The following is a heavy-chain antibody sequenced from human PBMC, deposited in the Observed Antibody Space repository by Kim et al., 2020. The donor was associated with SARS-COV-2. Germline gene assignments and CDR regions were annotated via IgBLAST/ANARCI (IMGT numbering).Heavy chain of an antibody. CDR3: ARVRGYSSSWYFDY. Sequence: SVKGRFTISRDNAKNSLYLQMNSLRAEDTAVYYCARVRGYSSSWYFDYWGQGTLVTVSS. V-gene: IGHV3-21*01. D-gene: IGHD6-13*01. J-gene: IGHJ4*02.